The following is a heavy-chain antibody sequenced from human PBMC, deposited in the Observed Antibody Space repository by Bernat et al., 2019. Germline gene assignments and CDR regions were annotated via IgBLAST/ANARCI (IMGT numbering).Heavy chain of an antibody. Sequence: QLQLQESGPGLVKPTETLPLTCNVPGGSISTGSYHWGWIRQPPGKGLAWIGTIYYTGSTYTNPSLRGRVTISIDTSKNQFSLKLRSVTAADTAIYYCARHPHYGAVTSSWLDPWGQGTLVTVSS. D-gene: IGHD3-10*01. CDR3: ARHPHYGAVTSSWLDP. CDR2: IYYTGST. J-gene: IGHJ5*02. V-gene: IGHV4-39*01. CDR1: GGSISTGSYH.